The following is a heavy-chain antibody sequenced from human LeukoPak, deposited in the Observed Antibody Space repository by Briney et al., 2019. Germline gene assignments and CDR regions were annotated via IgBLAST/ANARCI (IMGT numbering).Heavy chain of an antibody. CDR1: GGSVSSYY. Sequence: SETLSLTCTVSGGSVSSYYWSWIRQPPGKGLEWIRYIYDIGSTNYNPSLKSRVTMSVDTSKNQFSLKLSSVTAADTAVYYCARDRGSLVLSGLWFGEPYHSSDWGKGTTVTVSS. J-gene: IGHJ6*04. V-gene: IGHV4-59*02. CDR3: ARDRGSLVLSGLWFGEPYHSSD. D-gene: IGHD3-10*01. CDR2: IYDIGST.